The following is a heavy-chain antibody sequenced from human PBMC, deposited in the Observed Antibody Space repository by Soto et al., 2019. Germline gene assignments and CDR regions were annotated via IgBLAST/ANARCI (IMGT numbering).Heavy chain of an antibody. J-gene: IGHJ4*02. V-gene: IGHV3-30*18. CDR2: ISSDGGNK. D-gene: IGHD6-13*01. CDR3: AKDAAAAGTFDY. CDR1: GFTFSSYA. Sequence: QVQLVESGGGVVQPGRSLRLACAPSGFTFSSYAMQWVRQAPGKGLEWVGVISSDGGNKYYGDFVKGRFTISRDNSKNILYLQMNSLSAEDTAVYYCAKDAAAAGTFDYWGQGTLVTVSS.